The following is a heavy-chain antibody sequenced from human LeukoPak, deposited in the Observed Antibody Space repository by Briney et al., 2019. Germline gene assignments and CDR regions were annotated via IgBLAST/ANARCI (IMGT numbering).Heavy chain of an antibody. J-gene: IGHJ3*02. CDR3: AKVPYYYDSSGSLAFDI. CDR1: GFTFSSYG. CDR2: IWYDGSNK. D-gene: IGHD3-22*01. V-gene: IGHV3-33*06. Sequence: PGGSLRLSCAASGFTFSSYGMHWVRQAPGKGLEWVAVIWYDGSNKYYADSVKGRFTISRDNSKNTLYLQMNSLRAEDTAVYYCAKVPYYYDSSGSLAFDIRGQGTMVTVSS.